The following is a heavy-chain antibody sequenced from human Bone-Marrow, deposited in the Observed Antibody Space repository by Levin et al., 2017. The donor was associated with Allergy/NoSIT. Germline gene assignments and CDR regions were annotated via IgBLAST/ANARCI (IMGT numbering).Heavy chain of an antibody. J-gene: IGHJ6*02. CDR3: ARDWLGAGDFYYYGMDV. D-gene: IGHD1-26*01. Sequence: SETLSLTCVVSGGSISRNNWWTWVRQPPGKGLEWIGEIYHSGSTTYNPSLKSRVTISVDKSKNQFSLKLSSVTAADTAVYYCARDWLGAGDFYYYGMDVWGLGTTVTVSS. CDR2: IYHSGST. V-gene: IGHV4-4*02. CDR1: GGSISRNNW.